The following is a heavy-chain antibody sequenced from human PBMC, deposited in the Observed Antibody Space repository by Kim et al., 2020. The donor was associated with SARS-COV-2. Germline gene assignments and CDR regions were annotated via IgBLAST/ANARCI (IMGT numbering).Heavy chain of an antibody. CDR3: ARKFTVASTMYYFDF. CDR1: GFTFSSYA. D-gene: IGHD3-10*02. J-gene: IGHJ4*01. CDR2: ISNNGGST. V-gene: IGHV3-23*01. Sequence: GGSLRLSCVASGFTFSSYAMTWVRQAPGKGLEWVSIISNNGGSTIYADSVKGRFTISRDNSKNTLYLQMNSLRAEDTAIYFCARKFTVASTMYYFDFWG.